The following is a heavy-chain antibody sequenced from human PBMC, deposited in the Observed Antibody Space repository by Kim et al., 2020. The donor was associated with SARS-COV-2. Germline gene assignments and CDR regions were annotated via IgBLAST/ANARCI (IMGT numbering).Heavy chain of an antibody. J-gene: IGHJ4*02. CDR3: AREGGIAAAGTGGYFDY. Sequence: LKSRVTISVDTSKNQFSLKLSSVTAADTAVYYCAREGGIAAAGTGGYFDYWGQGTLVTVSS. V-gene: IGHV4-31*02. D-gene: IGHD6-13*01.